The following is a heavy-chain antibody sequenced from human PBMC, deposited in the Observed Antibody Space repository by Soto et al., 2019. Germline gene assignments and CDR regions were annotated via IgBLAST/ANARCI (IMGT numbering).Heavy chain of an antibody. CDR2: ISYDGSNK. J-gene: IGHJ4*02. D-gene: IGHD3-3*01. CDR1: GFTFSSYG. V-gene: IGHV3-30*18. CDR3: AKEQSGGYYDFWSGYYNGGLDY. Sequence: QVQLVEFGGGVVQPGRSLRLSCAASGFTFSSYGMHWVRQAPGKGLEWVAVISYDGSNKYYADSVKGRFTISRDNSKNTLYLKMNSLRAEDTAVYYCAKEQSGGYYDFWSGYYNGGLDYWGQGTLVTVSS.